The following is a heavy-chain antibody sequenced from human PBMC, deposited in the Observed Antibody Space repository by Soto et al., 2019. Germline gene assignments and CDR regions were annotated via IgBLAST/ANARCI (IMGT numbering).Heavy chain of an antibody. CDR2: INHSGST. CDR1: GGSFSGYY. Sequence: SETLSLTCAVYGGSFSGYYWIWIRQPPGKGLEWIGEINHSGSTNYNPSLKSRVTISVDTSKNQFSLKLSSVTAADTAVYYCARAGRPLKIVGARTTNFDYWGQGTLVTVS. V-gene: IGHV4-34*01. D-gene: IGHD1-26*01. CDR3: ARAGRPLKIVGARTTNFDY. J-gene: IGHJ4*02.